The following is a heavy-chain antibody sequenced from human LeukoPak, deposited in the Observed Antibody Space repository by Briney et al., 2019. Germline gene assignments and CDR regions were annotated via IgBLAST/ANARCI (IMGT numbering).Heavy chain of an antibody. CDR2: ISGAGGTT. CDR1: GFTFDDYA. D-gene: IGHD3-22*01. J-gene: IGHJ6*02. V-gene: IGHV3-43*02. Sequence: PGGSLRLSCAASGFTFDDYAMHWVRQAPGKGLEWVSLISGAGGTTNYADSVKGRFTISRDNSKNSLYLQMNSLRTEDAALYYCAKDSYYYDSSGLKPMDVWGQGTTVTVSS. CDR3: AKDSYYYDSSGLKPMDV.